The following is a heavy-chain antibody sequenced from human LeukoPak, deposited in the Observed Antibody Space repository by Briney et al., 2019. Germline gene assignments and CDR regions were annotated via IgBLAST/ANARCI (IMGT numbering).Heavy chain of an antibody. CDR2: INTDGSRT. CDR3: AREPITTPPAFDP. D-gene: IGHD1-14*01. CDR1: EFTFSTYW. Sequence: PEGSLRLSCEASEFTFSTYWMHWVRQVPGKGLVWVARINTDGSRTSYADSVKGRFTISRDNSKNTLYLQINSLRAEDTAVYYCAREPITTPPAFDPWGQGTLVTVSS. J-gene: IGHJ5*02. V-gene: IGHV3-74*01.